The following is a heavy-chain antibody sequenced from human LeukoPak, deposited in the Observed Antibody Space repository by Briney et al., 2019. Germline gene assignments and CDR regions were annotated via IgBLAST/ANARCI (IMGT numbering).Heavy chain of an antibody. J-gene: IGHJ4*02. CDR2: IIPIFGTA. CDR1: GGTFSSYA. V-gene: IGHV1-69*13. CDR3: ASGGATGAVAKDY. Sequence: EASVKVSCKASGGTFSSYAISWVRQAPGQGLEWMGGIIPIFGTATYAQKFQGRVTITADESTSTAYMELSSLRSEDTAVYYCASGGATGAVAKDYWGQGTLVTVSS. D-gene: IGHD6-19*01.